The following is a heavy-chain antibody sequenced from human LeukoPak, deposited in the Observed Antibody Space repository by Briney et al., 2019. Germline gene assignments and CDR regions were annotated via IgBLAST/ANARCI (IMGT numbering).Heavy chain of an antibody. J-gene: IGHJ4*02. Sequence: GGSLRLSCVVSGFTFSNAWMSWVRQALGKGLEWVARIKRKIDGEATDYAAPVKGRFTISRDDSKNTLLLQMNSLKSEDTAVYHCVIGVGASDTDYWGQGTLVTVSS. D-gene: IGHD1-26*01. CDR3: VIGVGASDTDY. CDR1: GFTFSNAW. CDR2: IKRKIDGEAT. V-gene: IGHV3-15*05.